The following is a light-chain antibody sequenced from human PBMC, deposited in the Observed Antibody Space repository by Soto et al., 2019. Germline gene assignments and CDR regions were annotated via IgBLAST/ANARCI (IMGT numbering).Light chain of an antibody. CDR3: QQRSNWPRT. J-gene: IGKJ1*01. Sequence: EIVLTQSPATLSLSPRERATLSCRASQSISSYLAWYQQKPGQAPRLLIYDASNRATAIPARFSGSGSGTDFTLTISSLEPEDFALYYCQQRSNWPRTFGQGTKV. CDR2: DAS. CDR1: QSISSY. V-gene: IGKV3-11*01.